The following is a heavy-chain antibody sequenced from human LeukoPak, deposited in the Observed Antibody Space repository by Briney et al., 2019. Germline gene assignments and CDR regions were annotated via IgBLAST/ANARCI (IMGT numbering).Heavy chain of an antibody. CDR3: ATGGGYYYSH. J-gene: IGHJ1*01. CDR2: AYGNGDRT. CDR1: GXTFSSYG. Sequence: LRLSXXXSGXTFSSYGMHWVRQAPGKGLEWVAVAYGNGDRTYYADSVKGRFTISKDTSKNTLYLQMSSLGVEDTAVYYCATGGGYYYSHWGQGTLVTVSS. V-gene: IGHV3-33*01. D-gene: IGHD3-22*01.